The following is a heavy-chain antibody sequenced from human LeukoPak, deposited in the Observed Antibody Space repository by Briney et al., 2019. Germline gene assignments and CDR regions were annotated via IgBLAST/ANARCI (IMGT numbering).Heavy chain of an antibody. Sequence: GGSLRLSCAASGLTVSNNYMTWVRQAPGKGLEWVSVIYNIGSTFYADSVKGRFTISRDNSKNTLYLQMNSLRAEDTAVYYCVDGSWAHWGQGTLVTVSS. J-gene: IGHJ4*02. CDR3: VDGSWAH. V-gene: IGHV3-53*01. CDR1: GLTVSNNY. D-gene: IGHD3-16*01. CDR2: IYNIGST.